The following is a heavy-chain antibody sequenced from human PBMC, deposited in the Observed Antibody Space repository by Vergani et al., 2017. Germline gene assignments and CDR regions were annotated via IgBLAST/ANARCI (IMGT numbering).Heavy chain of an antibody. CDR3: AITDYGDYEVNY. Sequence: EVQLVQSGAEVKKPGESLRISCKGSGYSFTSYWISWVRQMPGKGLEWMGRIDPSESYTNYSPSFQGHVTISADKSISTAYLQWSSLKASDTAMYYCAITDYGDYEVNYWGQGTLVTVSS. D-gene: IGHD4-17*01. V-gene: IGHV5-10-1*03. CDR2: IDPSESYT. CDR1: GYSFTSYW. J-gene: IGHJ4*02.